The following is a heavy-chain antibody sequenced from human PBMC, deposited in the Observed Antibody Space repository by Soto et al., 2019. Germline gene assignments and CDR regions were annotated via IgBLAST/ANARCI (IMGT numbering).Heavy chain of an antibody. D-gene: IGHD4-4*01. V-gene: IGHV3-23*01. Sequence: EVQLLESGGGLVQPGGSLRLSCAASGFTFSSYAMSWVRQAPGKGLEWVSGISGSGVSTYYADSVKGRFTISRDNSKNTLYLQKNRLRNADTAVYYCPKDPERKITTSIAYWGQGTLVTVSS. CDR2: ISGSGVST. J-gene: IGHJ4*02. CDR1: GFTFSSYA. CDR3: PKDPERKITTSIAY.